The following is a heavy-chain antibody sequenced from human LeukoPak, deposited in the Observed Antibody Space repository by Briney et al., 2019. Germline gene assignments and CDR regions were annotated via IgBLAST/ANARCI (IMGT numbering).Heavy chain of an antibody. Sequence: GGSLRLSCAASGFTFSGHGMHWVPQAPGKGLEWGASICYDGSNKYYADSVKGRFTISRDNSKDTLYLQMNPLRAEDTAVYYCARERCFGGDCYSGLDYWGQGTLVTVSS. J-gene: IGHJ4*02. CDR1: GFTFSGHG. CDR3: ARERCFGGDCYSGLDY. CDR2: ICYDGSNK. V-gene: IGHV3-33*01. D-gene: IGHD2-21*02.